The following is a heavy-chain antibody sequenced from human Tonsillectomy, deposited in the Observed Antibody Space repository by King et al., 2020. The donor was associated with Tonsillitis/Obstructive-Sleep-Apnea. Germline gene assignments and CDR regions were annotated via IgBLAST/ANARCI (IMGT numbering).Heavy chain of an antibody. Sequence: QVQLVESGAEVKKPGASVKVSCKASGYTFTSYYMHWVRQAPGQGLEWMGIINPSGGSTSYAQKFQGRVTMTRDTSTSTVYMELSSLRSEDTAVYYCARDQSPGKRTRVPAALYYWGQGTLGTVSS. D-gene: IGHD2-2*01. CDR3: ARDQSPGKRTRVPAALYY. J-gene: IGHJ4*02. V-gene: IGHV1-46*01. CDR1: GYTFTSYY. CDR2: INPSGGST.